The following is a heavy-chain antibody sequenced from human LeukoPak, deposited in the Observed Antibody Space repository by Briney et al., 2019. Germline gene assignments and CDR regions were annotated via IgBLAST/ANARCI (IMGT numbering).Heavy chain of an antibody. Sequence: SETLSLTCTVSGGSISSYYWSWIRQPPGKGLEWIGYIYYSGSTNYNPSLKSRVTISVDTSKNQFSLKLSSVTAADTAVYYCARDEVTTSFWGQGTLVTVSS. CDR2: IYYSGST. D-gene: IGHD4-17*01. CDR3: ARDEVTTSF. J-gene: IGHJ4*02. CDR1: GGSISSYY. V-gene: IGHV4-59*12.